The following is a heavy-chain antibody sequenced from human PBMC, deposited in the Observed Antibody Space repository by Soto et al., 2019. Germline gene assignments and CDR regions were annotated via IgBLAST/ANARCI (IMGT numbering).Heavy chain of an antibody. V-gene: IGHV3-23*01. CDR3: AKDGCSSASCYIPNYGMAV. D-gene: IGHD2-2*02. CDR2: ISDSGDST. CDR1: GFTLRGHV. Sequence: GGSLRLSCAASGFTLRGHVMNWVRQAPGKGLEWVSGISDSGDSTFYADSVKGRFTVSRDNSKNTLYLQMNSLRAEDTALYHCAKDGCSSASCYIPNYGMAVWGRGTTVTVSS. J-gene: IGHJ6*02.